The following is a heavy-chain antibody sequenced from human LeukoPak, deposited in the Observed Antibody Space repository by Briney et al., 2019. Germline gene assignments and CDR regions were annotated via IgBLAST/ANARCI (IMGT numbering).Heavy chain of an antibody. D-gene: IGHD2-8*01. CDR1: GGSISSGSYY. CDR3: ARDGPEYCTNGVCGID. V-gene: IGHV4-61*02. J-gene: IGHJ4*02. CDR2: IYTSGST. Sequence: SETLSLTCTVSGGSISSGSYYWSWIRQPAGKGLEWIGRIYTSGSTNYNPSLKSRVTISVDTSKNQFSLKLSFVTAADTAVYYCARDGPEYCTNGVCGIDWGQGTLVTVSS.